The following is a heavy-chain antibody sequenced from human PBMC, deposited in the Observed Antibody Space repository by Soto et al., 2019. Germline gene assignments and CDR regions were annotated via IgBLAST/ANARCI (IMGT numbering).Heavy chain of an antibody. CDR1: GGSVSSGGYY. V-gene: IGHV4-31*03. Sequence: SETLSLTCNVSGGSVSSGGYYWSWVRQRPGTGLEWIGYVYYSGSTYYNPSLKSRVTISLDTSKNQFSLWLNSVTVADTAVYYCVEGNAWEILLAHWGQGTLVTVST. CDR2: VYYSGST. J-gene: IGHJ4*02. CDR3: VEGNAWEILLAH. D-gene: IGHD1-26*01.